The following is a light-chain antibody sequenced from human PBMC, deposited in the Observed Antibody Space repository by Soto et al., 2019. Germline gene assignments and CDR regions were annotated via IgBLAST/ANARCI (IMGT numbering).Light chain of an antibody. CDR1: QSITNW. V-gene: IGKV1-5*03. CDR3: QHYSTYPYT. J-gene: IGKJ2*01. Sequence: DIQMTQSPSTLSASEGDRVTIACRASQSITNWLAWYQQKPGKAPNLLIYKASSLESGVPSRFSGSGSGTEFTLTITSLQPDDFATYYCQHYSTYPYTFGQGTKLYIK. CDR2: KAS.